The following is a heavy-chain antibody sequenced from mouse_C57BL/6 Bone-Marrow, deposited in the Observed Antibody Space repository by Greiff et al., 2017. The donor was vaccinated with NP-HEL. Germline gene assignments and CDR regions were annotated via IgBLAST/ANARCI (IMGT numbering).Heavy chain of an antibody. CDR3: ARSDYYYYGSSYIWFAY. CDR1: GYTFTSYW. D-gene: IGHD1-1*01. CDR2: IHPNSGST. V-gene: IGHV1-64*01. J-gene: IGHJ3*01. Sequence: QVQLQHPGAELVKPGASVKLSCKASGYTFTSYWMHWVKQRPGQGLEWIGMIHPNSGSTNYNEKFKSKATLTVDKSSSTAYMQLSSLTSEDSAVYYCARSDYYYYGSSYIWFAYWGQGTLVTVSA.